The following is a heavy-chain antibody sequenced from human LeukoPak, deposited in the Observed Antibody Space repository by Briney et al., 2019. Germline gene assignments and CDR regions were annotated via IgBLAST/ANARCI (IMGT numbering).Heavy chain of an antibody. CDR1: GFTSNRCG. CDR2: ITNDGSRQ. V-gene: IGHV3-30*18. CDR3: VKSSGTNDYGMDA. J-gene: IGHJ6*02. Sequence: SGRSLRLSCAATGFTSNRCGMYWVRQAPGKGLEWVAVITNDGSRQYYTDSVKGRFTVSRDNSKNTLSLQMNSLRAEDTAVYYCVKSSGTNDYGMDAWGQGTTVTVPS. D-gene: IGHD3-10*01.